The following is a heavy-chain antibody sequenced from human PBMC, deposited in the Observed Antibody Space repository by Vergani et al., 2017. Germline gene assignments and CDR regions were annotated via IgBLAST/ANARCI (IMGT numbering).Heavy chain of an antibody. CDR2: IIPILGIA. CDR3: ARAVLDVRGYSGYAPPDY. D-gene: IGHD5-12*01. V-gene: IGHV1-69*04. Sequence: QVQLVQSGAEVKKPGASVKVSCKASGYTFTSYGISWVRQAPGQGLEWMGRIIPILGIANYAQKFQGRVTITADKSTSTAYMELSSLRSEDTAVYYCARAVLDVRGYSGYAPPDYWGQGTLVTVSS. J-gene: IGHJ4*02. CDR1: GYTFTSYG.